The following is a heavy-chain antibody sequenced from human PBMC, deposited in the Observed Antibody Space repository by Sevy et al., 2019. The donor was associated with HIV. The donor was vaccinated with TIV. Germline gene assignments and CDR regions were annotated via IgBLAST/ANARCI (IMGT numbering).Heavy chain of an antibody. D-gene: IGHD3-16*02. J-gene: IGHJ6*02. CDR1: GFSFSRSP. CDR3: AREGVLIGGVIVSYGMDV. V-gene: IGHV3-30*04. CDR2: MSYNGNKK. Sequence: GSLRLSCAASGFSFSRSPMHWVRQAPGKGLEWVAVMSYNGNKKYNGDSVKGRFTISRDDSKNRLYLQMNSLRAEATAGDYCAREGVLIGGVIVSYGMDVWGQGTTVTVSS.